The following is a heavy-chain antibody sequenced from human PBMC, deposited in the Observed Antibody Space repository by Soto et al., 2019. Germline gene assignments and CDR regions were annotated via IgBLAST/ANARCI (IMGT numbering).Heavy chain of an antibody. CDR1: GFTFSSYA. CDR2: ISGSGGST. D-gene: IGHD3-9*01. CDR3: AKDLRYFDLRLQFDY. J-gene: IGHJ4*02. V-gene: IGHV3-23*01. Sequence: GGSLRLSCAASGFTFSSYAMSWVRQAPGKGLEWVSAISGSGGSTYYADSVKGRFTISRDNSKNPLYLQMNSLRAEDTAVYYCAKDLRYFDLRLQFDYWGQGTLVTVSS.